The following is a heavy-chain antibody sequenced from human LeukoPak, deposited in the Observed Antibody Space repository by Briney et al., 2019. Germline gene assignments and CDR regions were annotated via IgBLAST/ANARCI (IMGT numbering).Heavy chain of an antibody. J-gene: IGHJ4*02. CDR3: ARDKGYDFWSGALDY. CDR2: IYYSGST. Sequence: SETLSLTCTVSGYSISNGYYWGWIRQPPGKGLEWIGSIYYSGSTYYNPSLKSRVTISVDTSKNQFSLKLSSVTAADTAVYYCARDKGYDFWSGALDYWGQGTLVTVSS. CDR1: GYSISNGYY. V-gene: IGHV4-38-2*02. D-gene: IGHD3-3*01.